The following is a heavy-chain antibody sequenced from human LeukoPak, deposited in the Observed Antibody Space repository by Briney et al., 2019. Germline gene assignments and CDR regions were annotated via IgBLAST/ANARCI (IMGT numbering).Heavy chain of an antibody. CDR1: GYTFTSYG. CDR2: ISAYNGNT. Sequence: ASVKVSCKTSGYTFTSYGISWVRQAPGQGLEWMGWISAYNGNTNYAQELQSRVTMTTDTSTSTAYMELRSLRSDDTAVYYCARESVYDSSGYYYYDAFDIWGQGTMVTVSS. J-gene: IGHJ3*02. D-gene: IGHD3-22*01. CDR3: ARESVYDSSGYYYYDAFDI. V-gene: IGHV1-18*01.